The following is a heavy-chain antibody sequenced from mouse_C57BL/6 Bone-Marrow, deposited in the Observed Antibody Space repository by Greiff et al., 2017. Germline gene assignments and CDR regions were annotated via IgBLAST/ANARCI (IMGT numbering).Heavy chain of an antibody. CDR2: ISSGGSYT. D-gene: IGHD1-1*01. CDR3: ASAESYGSTPRFAY. V-gene: IGHV5-6*01. CDR1: GFTFSSYG. Sequence: EVQGVESGGDLVKPGGSLKLSCAASGFTFSSYGMSWVRQTPDKRLEWVATISSGGSYTYYPDSVKGRFTISRDNAKNPLYLQMSSLKSEDTAMYYGASAESYGSTPRFAYWGQGTLVTVSA. J-gene: IGHJ3*01.